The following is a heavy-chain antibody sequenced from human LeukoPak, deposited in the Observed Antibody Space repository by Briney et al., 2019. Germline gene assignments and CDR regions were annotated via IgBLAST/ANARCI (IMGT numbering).Heavy chain of an antibody. J-gene: IGHJ4*02. Sequence: SDTLSLTCTVSGGSIRSSSYYWGRIRQPPGKGLEWNGSIYYCGSTYYNPSLKSRVTISVDTSKNQFSLKLSSVTAADTAVYYCARYSGSDPDEYYFDYWGQGTLVTVSS. V-gene: IGHV4-39*07. CDR1: GGSIRSSSYY. CDR2: IYYCGST. CDR3: ARYSGSDPDEYYFDY. D-gene: IGHD1-26*01.